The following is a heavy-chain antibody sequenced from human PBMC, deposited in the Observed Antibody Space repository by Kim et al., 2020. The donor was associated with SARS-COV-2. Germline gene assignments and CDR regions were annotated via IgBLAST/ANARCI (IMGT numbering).Heavy chain of an antibody. CDR1: GFTFDDYA. CDR2: ISWNSGSI. J-gene: IGHJ1*01. Sequence: GGSLRLSCAASGFTFDDYAMHWVRQAPGKGLEWVSGISWNSGSIGYADSVKGRFTISRDNAKNSLYLQMNSLRAEDTALYYCAKSNGGSCYEYFQHWGQG. D-gene: IGHD2-15*01. V-gene: IGHV3-9*01. CDR3: AKSNGGSCYEYFQH.